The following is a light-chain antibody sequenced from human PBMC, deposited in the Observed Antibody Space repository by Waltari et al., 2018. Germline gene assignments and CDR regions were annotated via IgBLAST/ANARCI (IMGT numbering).Light chain of an antibody. V-gene: IGLV2-23*01. CDR2: EGS. CDR1: SSVFGTHNL. Sequence: QPALTQPASVAGPPGQSTPISCTAPSSVFGTHNLYSWYHPHPGHAPKLMIYEGSKRPSGVSSRFSGSMSGNTASLTISGLQAEDEADYYCCSYSIRSVVFGGGTKVTVL. J-gene: IGLJ2*01. CDR3: CSYSIRSVV.